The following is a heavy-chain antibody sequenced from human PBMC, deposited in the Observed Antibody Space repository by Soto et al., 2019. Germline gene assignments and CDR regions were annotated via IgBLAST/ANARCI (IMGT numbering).Heavy chain of an antibody. CDR3: ARQHYYDSSGYYTWN. J-gene: IGHJ4*02. Sequence: SETLSLTCTVSGGSVSSGNYYWSWIRQPPGKGLEWIGFIYYTGSTSYNPSLKSRVTISMDTSKNQFSLRLNSVTAADTAVYYCARQHYYDSSGYYTWNWGQGTLVTVSS. CDR2: IYYTGST. V-gene: IGHV4-61*01. D-gene: IGHD3-22*01. CDR1: GGSVSSGNYY.